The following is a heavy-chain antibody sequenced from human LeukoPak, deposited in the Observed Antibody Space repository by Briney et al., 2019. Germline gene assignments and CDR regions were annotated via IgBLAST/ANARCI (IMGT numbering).Heavy chain of an antibody. CDR2: INHSGST. CDR3: AREKGNDALDI. J-gene: IGHJ3*02. Sequence: PSETLSLTCAVYGGSFSGYYWSWIRQPPGKGLEWIGEINHSGSTNYNPSLKSRVTISVDTSKNQFSLTLNSLTAADTAMYYCAREKGNDALDIWGQGTMVTVSS. CDR1: GGSFSGYY. V-gene: IGHV4-34*01.